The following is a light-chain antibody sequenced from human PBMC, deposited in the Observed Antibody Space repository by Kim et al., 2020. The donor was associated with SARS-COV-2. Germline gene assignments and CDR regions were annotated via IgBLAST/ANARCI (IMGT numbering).Light chain of an antibody. V-gene: IGLV3-21*04. Sequence: SYELTQPPSVSVAPGKTARITCGGNNIGSKSVHWYQQKPGQAPVLVIYYDSDRPSVIPERFSGSNSGNTATLTISRVEAGDEADYYCLVWDGTSDHYVFGTGTKVTVL. J-gene: IGLJ1*01. CDR2: YDS. CDR1: NIGSKS. CDR3: LVWDGTSDHYV.